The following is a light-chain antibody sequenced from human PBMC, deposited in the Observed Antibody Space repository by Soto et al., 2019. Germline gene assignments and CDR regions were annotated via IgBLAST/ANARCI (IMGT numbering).Light chain of an antibody. J-gene: IGKJ1*01. CDR2: GAS. Sequence: EIVMTQSPATLSVSPLERSTLSCRASQSVSSNLAWYQQKPGQAPRLLIYGASTRATGIPARFSGSGSGTEFTLTISSLQSEDFAVYCCQQYNNWPPWTFGQGTKVDIK. CDR1: QSVSSN. CDR3: QQYNNWPPWT. V-gene: IGKV3-15*01.